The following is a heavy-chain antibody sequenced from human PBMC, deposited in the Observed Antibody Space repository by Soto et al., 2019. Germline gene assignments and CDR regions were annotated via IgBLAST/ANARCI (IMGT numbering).Heavy chain of an antibody. D-gene: IGHD3-10*01. J-gene: IGHJ6*02. CDR2: ISGSEGTT. V-gene: IGHV3-23*01. CDR1: GFIFSDYA. CDR3: AKVIGGSESYWGGSHYYYALDV. Sequence: EVQLLESGGGLTQPGGSLRLSCAASGFIFSDYAMYWVRQAPGKGLEWVSVISGSEGTTYYADSVRGRFTMSRDNSGNTISLQMMGLRAEDTAVYYCAKVIGGSESYWGGSHYYYALDVWGQGTTVTVSS.